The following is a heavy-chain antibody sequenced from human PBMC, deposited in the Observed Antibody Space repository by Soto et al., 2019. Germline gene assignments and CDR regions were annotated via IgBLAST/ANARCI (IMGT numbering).Heavy chain of an antibody. V-gene: IGHV1-69*06. D-gene: IGHD1-26*01. CDR3: ARGQVGATGPFDAFDL. CDR2: IIPIFGTA. Sequence: GXSVKVSCKATGGTFSSYGISWLRQAPVQGLEWMGGIIPIFGTANYAQKFQGRVTITADKSTSTAYMELSSLRSEDSAVYYCARGQVGATGPFDAFDLWGQGTMVTVSS. CDR1: GGTFSSYG. J-gene: IGHJ3*01.